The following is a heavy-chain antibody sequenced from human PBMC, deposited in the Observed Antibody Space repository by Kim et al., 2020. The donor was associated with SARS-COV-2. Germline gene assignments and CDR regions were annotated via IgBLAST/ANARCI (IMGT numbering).Heavy chain of an antibody. V-gene: IGHV4-59*01. CDR3: ARAGNAFDI. J-gene: IGHJ3*02. CDR2: T. Sequence: TTYNPALKSRVTISVDTSKHQFSLKLSSVTAADTAVYYCARAGNAFDIWGQGTMVTVSS.